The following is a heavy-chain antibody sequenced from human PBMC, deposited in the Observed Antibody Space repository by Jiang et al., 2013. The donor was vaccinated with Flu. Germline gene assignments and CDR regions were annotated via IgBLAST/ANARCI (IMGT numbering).Heavy chain of an antibody. J-gene: IGHJ4*01. Sequence: ELLKPSETLSLTCAVYGGSFSGYYWSWIRQPPGKGLEWIGEINHSGSTNYNPSLKSRVTISVDTSKNQFSLKLSSVTAADTAVYYCARARHGYSYGFLDYWG. CDR3: ARARHGYSYGFLDY. D-gene: IGHD5-18*01. CDR2: INHSGST. CDR1: GGSFSGYY. V-gene: IGHV4-34*01.